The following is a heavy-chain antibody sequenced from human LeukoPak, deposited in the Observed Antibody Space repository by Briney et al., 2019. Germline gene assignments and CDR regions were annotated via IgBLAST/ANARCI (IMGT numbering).Heavy chain of an antibody. CDR1: GFTFSSYW. Sequence: TGGSLRLSCAASGFTFSSYWMSWVRQAPGKGLEWVANIKQDGSEKYYVDSVKGRFTISRDNAKNSLYLQMNSLRAEDTAVYYCVRGDTYDYYYYYGMDVWGQGTTVTVSS. CDR3: VRGDTYDYYYYYGMDV. CDR2: IKQDGSEK. V-gene: IGHV3-7*02. J-gene: IGHJ6*02. D-gene: IGHD5-18*01.